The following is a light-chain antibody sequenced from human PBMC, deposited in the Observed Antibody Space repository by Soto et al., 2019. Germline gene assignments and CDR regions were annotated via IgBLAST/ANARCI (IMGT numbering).Light chain of an antibody. Sequence: IVLTQSPGTLSFSPGERATLSCRASQTVSTSYLAWYQQKSGQAPRILIYGAYSRATGINDRFTGSGSGTDFTLPIRRMEPEDFAVYYCQQSGSSPWTFGTGTQVDIK. V-gene: IGKV3-20*01. CDR1: QTVSTSY. CDR2: GAY. CDR3: QQSGSSPWT. J-gene: IGKJ1*01.